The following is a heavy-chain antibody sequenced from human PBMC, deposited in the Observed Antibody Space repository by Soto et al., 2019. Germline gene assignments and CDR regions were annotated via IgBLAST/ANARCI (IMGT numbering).Heavy chain of an antibody. CDR3: GRALRQWLADAFDI. Sequence: GGSLRLSCAASGFTFSSYSMNWVRQAPGKGLEWVSYISTTSDTKYYADYVKGRFTIYRDNAKNSLYLQMNSLRDEDTSVYYCGRALRQWLADAFDIWGRGTMVTVSS. V-gene: IGHV3-48*02. D-gene: IGHD6-19*01. J-gene: IGHJ3*02. CDR2: ISTTSDTK. CDR1: GFTFSSYS.